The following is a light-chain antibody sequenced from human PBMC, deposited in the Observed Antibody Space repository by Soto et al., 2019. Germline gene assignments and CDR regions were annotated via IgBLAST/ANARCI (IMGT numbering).Light chain of an antibody. J-gene: IGKJ4*01. V-gene: IGKV3-15*01. CDR3: QQYNNWPRT. CDR2: EAS. Sequence: ENVMTQSPVTLSVSPGERVTLSCRASQRVFSNLAWYQQKPGQAPRLLIYEASTRATGIPARFSGSGSGTDFTLTINSLQSEDFAGYYCQQYNNWPRTFGEGTKVEIK. CDR1: QRVFSN.